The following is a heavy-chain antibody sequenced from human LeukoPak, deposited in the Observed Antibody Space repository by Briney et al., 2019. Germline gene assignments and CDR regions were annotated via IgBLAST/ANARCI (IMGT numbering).Heavy chain of an antibody. CDR3: ARLVITMVRGVILYNWFDP. D-gene: IGHD3-10*01. CDR2: INHSGST. CDR1: GGSFSGYY. J-gene: IGHJ5*02. V-gene: IGHV4-34*01. Sequence: PSETLSLTCAVYGGSFSGYYWSWIRQPPGKGLEWIGEINHSGSTNYNPSLKSRVTISVDTPKNQFSLKLSSVPAADTAVYYCARLVITMVRGVILYNWFDPWGQGTLVTVSS.